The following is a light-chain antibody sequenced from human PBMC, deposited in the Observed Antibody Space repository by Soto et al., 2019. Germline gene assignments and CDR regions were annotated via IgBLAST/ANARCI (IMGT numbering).Light chain of an antibody. Sequence: EIVLTQSPATLSLSPGERATLSCRASQSVTTYLVWYQQKRGQAPRLLIHDASNRATGIPARFSGSGSGTDFTLTISSLEPEDFAVYYCQQRSNWPRTFGQGTKVEIK. J-gene: IGKJ2*01. V-gene: IGKV3-11*01. CDR3: QQRSNWPRT. CDR1: QSVTTY. CDR2: DAS.